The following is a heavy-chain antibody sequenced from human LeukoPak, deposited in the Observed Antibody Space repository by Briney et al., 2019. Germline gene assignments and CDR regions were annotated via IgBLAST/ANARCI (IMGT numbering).Heavy chain of an antibody. Sequence: GGSLRLSCAASGFKFDDYAMHWVRQAPGEGLEWVAVISYDGSNKYYADSVKGRFTISRDNSKNTLYLQMNSLRAEDTAVYYCETENWFDPWGQGTLVTVSS. CDR3: ETENWFDP. V-gene: IGHV3-30-3*01. J-gene: IGHJ5*02. CDR1: GFKFDDYA. CDR2: ISYDGSNK.